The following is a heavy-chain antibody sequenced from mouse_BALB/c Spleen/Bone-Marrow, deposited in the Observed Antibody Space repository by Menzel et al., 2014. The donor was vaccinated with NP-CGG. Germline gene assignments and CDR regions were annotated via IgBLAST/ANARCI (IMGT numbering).Heavy chain of an antibody. CDR3: NREGHDFSLDY. Sequence: QVQLQQSGAELGMPGASVKMSCKASGYTFTDNWIYWVKQRPGQGLEWIGAIDTSYIYTNFNQKFIGKASLNENSYSNTAYMQISSLTSDDSAVYCCNREGHDFSLDYWGQGTSVTVSS. V-gene: IGHV1S127*01. CDR1: GYTFTDNW. D-gene: IGHD2-4*01. J-gene: IGHJ4*01. CDR2: IDTSYIYT.